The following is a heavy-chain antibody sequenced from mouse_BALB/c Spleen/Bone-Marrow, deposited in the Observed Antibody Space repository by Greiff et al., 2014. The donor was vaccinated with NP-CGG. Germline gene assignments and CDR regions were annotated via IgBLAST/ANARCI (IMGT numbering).Heavy chain of an antibody. CDR3: ARSPTMITTYSDAMDY. J-gene: IGHJ4*01. V-gene: IGHV1-5*01. CDR2: IYPGNSDT. Sequence: EVQLQQSGTVLARPGASVKMSCKASGYSFTSYWMYWVKQRPGQGLEWIGAIYPGNSDTSYNQKFKGKAKLTAVSSASTAYMELSSMTKEDSAVYYCARSPTMITTYSDAMDYWGQGTSVTVSS. D-gene: IGHD2-4*01. CDR1: GYSFTSYW.